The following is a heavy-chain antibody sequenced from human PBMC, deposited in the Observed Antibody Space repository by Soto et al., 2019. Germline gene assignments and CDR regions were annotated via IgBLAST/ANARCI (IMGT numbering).Heavy chain of an antibody. Sequence: QVQLVQSGAEVKKPGASVKVSCKASGYTFTSYGISWVRQAPGQGLEWMGWISAYNGNTNYAQKLQGRVTMTTDTSTSTAYMELRSLRSDDTAVYYCARELARDGTSYYDFWSGETNAFDIWGQGTMVTVSS. V-gene: IGHV1-18*04. CDR1: GYTFTSYG. D-gene: IGHD3-3*01. J-gene: IGHJ3*02. CDR3: ARELARDGTSYYDFWSGETNAFDI. CDR2: ISAYNGNT.